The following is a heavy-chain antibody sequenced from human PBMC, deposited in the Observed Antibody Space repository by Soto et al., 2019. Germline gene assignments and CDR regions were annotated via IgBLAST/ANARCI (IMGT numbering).Heavy chain of an antibody. CDR3: ASPPRATVTDNIFDF. Sequence: EVQLLESGGGLVQPGGSLRLSCTASGFPLNNHAMSWVRQAPGKGLEWVSVISGSDGSTYYTDSVRGRFSISRDSSKNTLYLQMSSLRAEDTAVYYCASPPRATVTDNIFDFWGPGTLVTVSS. J-gene: IGHJ4*02. V-gene: IGHV3-23*01. CDR1: GFPLNNHA. CDR2: ISGSDGST. D-gene: IGHD4-17*01.